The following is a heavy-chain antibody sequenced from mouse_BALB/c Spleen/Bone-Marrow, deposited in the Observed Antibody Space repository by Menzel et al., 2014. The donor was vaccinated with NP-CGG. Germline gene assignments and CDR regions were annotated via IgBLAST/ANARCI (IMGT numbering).Heavy chain of an antibody. CDR1: GYTFTDYI. CDR3: ARHEEGGYDYDVGSYAMDY. Sequence: QVQLQQSGAGLVKPGASEKLSCKASGYTFTDYIIHWVKQRSGQGIEWIGWFYPGSNSIKYNEKFKDKATLTADKSSSTLYMELSRWTSEDSAVYFCARHEEGGYDYDVGSYAMDYWGQGPSVTGSS. D-gene: IGHD2-4*01. CDR2: FYPGSNSI. V-gene: IGHV1-62-2*01. J-gene: IGHJ4*01.